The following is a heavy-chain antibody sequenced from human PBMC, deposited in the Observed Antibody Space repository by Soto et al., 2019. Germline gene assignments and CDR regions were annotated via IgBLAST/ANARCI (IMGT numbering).Heavy chain of an antibody. V-gene: IGHV3-30-3*01. CDR1: GFTFSSYA. CDR2: ISYDGSNK. J-gene: IGHJ4*02. Sequence: PGGSLRLSCAASGFTFSSYAMHWVRQAPGKGLEWVAVISYDGSNKYYADSVKGRFTISRDNSKNTLYLQMNSLRAEDTAVYYCAAGTVGATTPAGFWGQGTLVTVSS. CDR3: AAGTVGATTPAGF. D-gene: IGHD1-26*01.